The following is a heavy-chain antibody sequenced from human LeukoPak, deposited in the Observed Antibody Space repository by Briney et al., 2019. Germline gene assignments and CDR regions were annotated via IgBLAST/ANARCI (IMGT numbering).Heavy chain of an antibody. CDR3: AKGNYGDYTPDPMYYFDY. V-gene: IGHV3-7*03. Sequence: PEGSLRLSCAASGFTFSSYWMSWVRQAPGKGLEWVANIKQDGSEKYYVDSVKGRFTISRDNAKNSLYLQMNSLRAEDMALYYCAKGNYGDYTPDPMYYFDYWGQGTLVTVSS. CDR2: IKQDGSEK. J-gene: IGHJ4*02. D-gene: IGHD4-17*01. CDR1: GFTFSSYW.